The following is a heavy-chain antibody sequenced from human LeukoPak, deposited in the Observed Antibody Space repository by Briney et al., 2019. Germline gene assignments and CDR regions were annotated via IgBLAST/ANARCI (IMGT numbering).Heavy chain of an antibody. J-gene: IGHJ4*02. CDR3: ASWTDSSSSGFDY. Sequence: GGSLRLSCAASGFTFSDYYMSWIRQAPGKGLEWVSYISSSGNTIYYADSVKGRFTISRDNAKNSLYLQMNSLRAEDTAVYYCASWTDSSSSGFDYWGQGTLVTISS. V-gene: IGHV3-11*04. CDR1: GFTFSDYY. D-gene: IGHD6-13*01. CDR2: ISSSGNTI.